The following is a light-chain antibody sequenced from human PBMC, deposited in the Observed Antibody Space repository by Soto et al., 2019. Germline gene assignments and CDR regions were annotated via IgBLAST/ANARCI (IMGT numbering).Light chain of an antibody. V-gene: IGKV1-27*01. CDR1: QGISNY. Sequence: DIQMTQSPSSLSASVGDRVTITCRASQGISNYLAWYQQKPGKVPKLLIYAASTLPSGVPSRFSGSGSGTDFTLTISSLQPEDVATYDCQKYNSAPPFGGGTKVEIK. CDR2: AAS. CDR3: QKYNSAPP. J-gene: IGKJ4*01.